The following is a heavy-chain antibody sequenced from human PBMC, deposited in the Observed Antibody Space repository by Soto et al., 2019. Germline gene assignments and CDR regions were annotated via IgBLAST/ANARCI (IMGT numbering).Heavy chain of an antibody. CDR3: ATDGPISRY. V-gene: IGHV3-15*01. D-gene: IGHD2-2*01. CDR2: IKGKTNGGTT. J-gene: IGHJ4*02. CDR1: GFIFSNAG. Sequence: EVQVVESGGGLVRPGGTLRLSCAASGFIFSNAGMSWFRQAPGKGLEWVGRIKGKTNGGTTDYAAPVRGRFSISRDDSKNTLYLQMNSLKTEDTAVYYCATDGPISRYWGQGTLVTVSS.